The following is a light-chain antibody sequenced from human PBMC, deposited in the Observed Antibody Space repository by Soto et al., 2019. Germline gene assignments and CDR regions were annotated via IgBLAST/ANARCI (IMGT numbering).Light chain of an antibody. CDR1: QSVSNF. CDR2: DAS. J-gene: IGKJ5*01. Sequence: EIVLTQSPGTLSLSPGERATLSCRASQSVSNFLAWYQQKPGQAPSLLIYDASNRATGIPARFSGSGSGTDFTLTIRRLEPDDFAVYYCQQYGSSSTFGQGTRLEIK. CDR3: QQYGSSST. V-gene: IGKV3-20*01.